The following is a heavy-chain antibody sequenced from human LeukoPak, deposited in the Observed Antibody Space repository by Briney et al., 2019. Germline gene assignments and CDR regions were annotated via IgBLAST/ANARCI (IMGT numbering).Heavy chain of an antibody. CDR1: GDSTSRYY. CDR3: AMEVAEWFDP. V-gene: IGHV4-4*07. J-gene: IGHJ5*02. Sequence: SETLSLTCTVSGDSTSRYYWSWIRQPAGKGLEWIGRIHTSGNTDYNPCLKSRVSMSVDTSRTQFSLKLKSVTAADTAVYYCAMEVAEWFDPWGQGALVIVSS. D-gene: IGHD2-8*01. CDR2: IHTSGNT.